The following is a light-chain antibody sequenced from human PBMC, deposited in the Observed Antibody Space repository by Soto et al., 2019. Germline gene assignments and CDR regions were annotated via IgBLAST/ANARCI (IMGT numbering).Light chain of an antibody. CDR1: TSNIGAGYD. J-gene: IGLJ3*02. CDR3: QSYDSSLSAAV. V-gene: IGLV1-40*01. CDR2: SNS. Sequence: QAVVTQPPSVSGAPGQKVIISCTGSTSNIGAGYDVHWYQQLPGTAPKLLIYSNSNRPSGVPDRLSGSKSGTSASLAITGLQVEDEADYYCQSYDSSLSAAVFGGGTKLTVL.